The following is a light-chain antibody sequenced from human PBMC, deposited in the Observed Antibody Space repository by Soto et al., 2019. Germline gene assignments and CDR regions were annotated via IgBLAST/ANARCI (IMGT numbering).Light chain of an antibody. CDR2: GAS. V-gene: IGKV3-20*01. CDR3: QQYGSSPWT. J-gene: IGKJ1*01. CDR1: QSISNNY. Sequence: EIVLTQSPDTLSLSPGERATLSCRASQSISNNYLGWYQQKVGQAPRLLIYGASSRATAIPERFSGSGSGTDFTLTISRLEPEDFAVYYCQQYGSSPWTFGQGTRWIS.